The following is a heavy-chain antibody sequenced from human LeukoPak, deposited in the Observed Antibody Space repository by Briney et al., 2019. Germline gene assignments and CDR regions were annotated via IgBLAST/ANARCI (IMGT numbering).Heavy chain of an antibody. Sequence: PSETLSLTCAVYGGSFSGYYWSWIRQPPGKGLEWIGEINHSGSTNYNSSLKSRVTISVDTSKNQFSLKLSSVTAADTAVYYCASGGYCSSTSCYNWFDPWGQGTLVTVSS. D-gene: IGHD2-2*01. CDR3: ASGGYCSSTSCYNWFDP. J-gene: IGHJ5*02. CDR1: GGSFSGYY. CDR2: INHSGST. V-gene: IGHV4-34*01.